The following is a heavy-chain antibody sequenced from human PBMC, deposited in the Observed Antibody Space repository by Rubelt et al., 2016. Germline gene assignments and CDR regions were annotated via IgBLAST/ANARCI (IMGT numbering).Heavy chain of an antibody. Sequence: QVQLVQSGAEVKKPGASVKVSCKASGYTFTSYGISWVRRAPGQGLEWMGWISAYNGNTNHARELQGRGTMTTDTSTSKAYMELRSLSSDDTAGYDWARFAHDDAFDIWGQGTMVTVSS. J-gene: IGHJ3*02. V-gene: IGHV1-18*01. CDR3: ARFAHDDAFDI. CDR1: GYTFTSYG. CDR2: ISAYNGNT.